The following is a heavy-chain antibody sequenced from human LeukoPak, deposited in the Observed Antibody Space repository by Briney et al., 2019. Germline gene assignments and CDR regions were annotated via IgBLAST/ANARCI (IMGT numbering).Heavy chain of an antibody. V-gene: IGHV4-4*07. CDR2: IYTSGST. D-gene: IGHD3-3*01. CDR1: GGSISSYY. CDR3: ARDGVSALNLYSDL. J-gene: IGHJ2*01. Sequence: PSETLSLTCTVSGGSISSYYWSWIRQPAGKGLEWIGRIYTSGSTNYNPSLKSRVIISVDTSKNQFSLSLISVTAADTAVYYCARDGVSALNLYSDLWGRGTLVTVSS.